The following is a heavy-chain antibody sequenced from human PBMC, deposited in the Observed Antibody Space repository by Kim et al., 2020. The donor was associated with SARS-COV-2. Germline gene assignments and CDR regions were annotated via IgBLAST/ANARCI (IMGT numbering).Heavy chain of an antibody. V-gene: IGHV6-1*01. D-gene: IGHD6-13*01. Sequence: AVSVNSRITINPDTAKNHFSLQLNSVTPGDTAVYYCARVASVHGGNFDYWGQGTLVTVSS. CDR3: ARVASVHGGNFDY. J-gene: IGHJ4*02.